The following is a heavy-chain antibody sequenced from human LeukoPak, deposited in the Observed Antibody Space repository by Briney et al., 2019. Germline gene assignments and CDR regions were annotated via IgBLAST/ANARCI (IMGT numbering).Heavy chain of an antibody. CDR3: AKSLYDSSGYYLFDY. D-gene: IGHD3-22*01. CDR2: IWYDGSNK. Sequence: GRSLRLSRAASGFTFSSYGMHWVRQAPGKGLEWVAVIWYDGSNKYADSVKGRFTISRDNSKNTLYLQMNSLRVEDTAVYYCAKSLYDSSGYYLFDYWGQGTLVTVSS. J-gene: IGHJ4*02. CDR1: GFTFSSYG. V-gene: IGHV3-33*06.